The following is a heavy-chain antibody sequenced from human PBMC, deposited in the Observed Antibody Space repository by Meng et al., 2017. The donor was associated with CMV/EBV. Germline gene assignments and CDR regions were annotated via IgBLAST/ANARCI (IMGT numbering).Heavy chain of an antibody. CDR3: ARGPNRYYYGSGSYYY. Sequence: SETLSLTCAVYGGSFSGYYWSWIRQPPGKGLEWIGEINHSVITNYNRSLKSRVTISVDTSKNQFSLKLSSVTAADTAVYYCARGPNRYYYGSGSYYYWGQGTLVTVSS. V-gene: IGHV4-34*01. CDR2: INHSVIT. D-gene: IGHD3-10*01. J-gene: IGHJ4*02. CDR1: GGSFSGYY.